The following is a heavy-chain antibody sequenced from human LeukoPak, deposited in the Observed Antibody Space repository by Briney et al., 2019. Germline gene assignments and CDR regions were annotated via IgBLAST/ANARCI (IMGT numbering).Heavy chain of an antibody. D-gene: IGHD3-10*01. Sequence: PGGSLRLSCAASGFTFSSYWMHWVRQAPGKGLVWVSRINSDGSSTSYADSVKGRFTISRDNAKNTLYLQMNSLTAEDTAVYYCARERSTMVRGVKANWFDSWGQGTLVTVSS. V-gene: IGHV3-74*01. CDR1: GFTFSSYW. CDR2: INSDGSST. CDR3: ARERSTMVRGVKANWFDS. J-gene: IGHJ5*01.